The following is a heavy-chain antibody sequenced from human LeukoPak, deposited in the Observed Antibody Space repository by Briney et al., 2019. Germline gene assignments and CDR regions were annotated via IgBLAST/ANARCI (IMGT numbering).Heavy chain of an antibody. CDR3: VKDRGMTTIRGYYFDY. J-gene: IGHJ4*02. V-gene: IGHV3-30*02. Sequence: GASVKVSCKASGYSFTNYDINWVRQATGQGLEWVAFIRYDGSHKYYSDSVKGRFTISRDNSKNTLYLQMNSLRAEDTAVYFCVKDRGMTTIRGYYFDYWGQGTLVTVSS. CDR2: IRYDGSHK. D-gene: IGHD5-24*01. CDR1: GYSFTNYD.